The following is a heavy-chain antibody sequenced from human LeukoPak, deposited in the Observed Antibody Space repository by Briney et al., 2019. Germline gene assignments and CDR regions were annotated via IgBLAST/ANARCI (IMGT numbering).Heavy chain of an antibody. Sequence: SETLSLTCSVSGYSIRSGYFWGWVRQPPGKGLEWIGLIYHTGNTYDNPSLKGRLTMSVDTSKNQFSLRLTSVTTSDTAFYYCARSPPHCSCGPRPPRGHLFGSLGQGTLVTISS. CDR1: GYSIRSGYF. CDR3: ARSPPHCSCGPRPPRGHLFGS. V-gene: IGHV4-38-2*02. CDR2: IYHTGNT. D-gene: IGHD2-15*01. J-gene: IGHJ5*01.